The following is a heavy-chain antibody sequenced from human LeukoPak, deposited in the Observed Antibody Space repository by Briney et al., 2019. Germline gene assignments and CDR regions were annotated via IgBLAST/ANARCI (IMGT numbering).Heavy chain of an antibody. V-gene: IGHV1-18*01. D-gene: IGHD3-16*02. CDR1: GYTFTSYG. CDR3: ARDGWDYVWGSYRPFDY. CDR2: ISAYNGNT. Sequence: GASVKVSCKASGYTFTSYGISWVRQAPGQGLEWMGWISAYNGNTNYAQKLQGRVTMTRDTSTSTAYMELRSLRSDDTAVYYCARDGWDYVWGSYRPFDYWGQGTLVTVSS. J-gene: IGHJ4*02.